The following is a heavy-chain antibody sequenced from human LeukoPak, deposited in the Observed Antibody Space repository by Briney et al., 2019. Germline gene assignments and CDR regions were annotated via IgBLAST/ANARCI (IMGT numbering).Heavy chain of an antibody. Sequence: GGSLRLSCAASGFTVSGYWMHWVRQGPEKGLELVSRIDNDGHGIIYADSVKGRFTTSRDNVKNTLYLQMNSLRVEDTAVYYCAAGGGWDPSFGVVTHIDAWGKGTTVVVS. CDR3: AAGGGWDPSFGVVTHIDA. CDR1: GFTVSGYW. V-gene: IGHV3-74*01. D-gene: IGHD3-3*01. CDR2: IDNDGHGI. J-gene: IGHJ6*03.